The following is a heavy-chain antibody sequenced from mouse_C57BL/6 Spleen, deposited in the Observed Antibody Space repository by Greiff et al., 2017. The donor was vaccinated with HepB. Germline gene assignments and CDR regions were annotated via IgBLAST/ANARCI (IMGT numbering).Heavy chain of an antibody. V-gene: IGHV5-16*01. Sequence: DVKLVESEGGLVQPGSSMKLSCTASGFTFSDYYMAWVRQVPEKGLEWVANINYDGSSTYYLDSLKSRFIISRDNAKNILYLQMSSLKSEDTATYYCARDPYDYSFDYWGQGTTLTVSS. CDR3: ARDPYDYSFDY. J-gene: IGHJ2*01. D-gene: IGHD2-4*01. CDR1: GFTFSDYY. CDR2: INYDGSST.